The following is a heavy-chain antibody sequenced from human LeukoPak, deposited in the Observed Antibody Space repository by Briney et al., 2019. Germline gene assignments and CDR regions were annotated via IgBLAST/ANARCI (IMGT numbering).Heavy chain of an antibody. CDR2: IYHSGST. V-gene: IGHV4-4*02. CDR1: GGSISSSNW. D-gene: IGHD5-12*01. CDR3: ARDLRGYSGQKLHIWFDP. J-gene: IGHJ5*02. Sequence: SGTLSLTCAVSGGSISSSNWWSWVRQPPGKGLEWIGEIYHSGSTNYNPSLKSRVTISVDKSKNQFSLKLSSVTAADTAVYYCARDLRGYSGQKLHIWFDPWGQGTLVTVSS.